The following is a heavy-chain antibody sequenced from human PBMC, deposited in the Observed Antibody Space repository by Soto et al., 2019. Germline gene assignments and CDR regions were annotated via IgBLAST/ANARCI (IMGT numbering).Heavy chain of an antibody. V-gene: IGHV1-2*02. D-gene: IGHD1-20*01. J-gene: IGHJ4*02. CDR3: ARDRTQNWYTALDY. CDR2: VTPHSGGT. CDR1: GYTFTDYF. Sequence: QVQLVQSGADMKKTGASVKVSCKTSGYTFTDYFIHWVRQAPGQGLEFLGWVTPHSGGTHYSQKFQGRVTMTADTSTNTAFMELTGLRSDDTAVYFCARDRTQNWYTALDYWGQGTLVTVSS.